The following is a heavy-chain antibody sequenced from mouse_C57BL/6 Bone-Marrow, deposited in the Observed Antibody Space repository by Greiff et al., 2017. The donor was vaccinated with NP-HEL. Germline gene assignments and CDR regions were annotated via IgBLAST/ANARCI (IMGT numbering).Heavy chain of an antibody. CDR1: GYAFSSYW. CDR2: IYPGDGDT. V-gene: IGHV1-80*01. J-gene: IGHJ3*01. CDR3: ARSGYSNYVAWFAY. D-gene: IGHD2-5*01. Sequence: VQLQQSGAELVKPGASVKISCKASGYAFSSYWMNWVKQRPGQGLEWIGQIYPGDGDTNYNGKFKGKATLTADKSSSTAYMQLSSLTSEDSAVYFCARSGYSNYVAWFAYWGQGTLVTVSA.